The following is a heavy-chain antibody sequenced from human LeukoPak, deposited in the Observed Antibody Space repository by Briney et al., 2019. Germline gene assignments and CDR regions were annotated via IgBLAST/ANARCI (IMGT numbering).Heavy chain of an antibody. V-gene: IGHV1-18*01. CDR1: GYTFTSCG. CDR2: ISAYNGNT. J-gene: IGHJ4*02. D-gene: IGHD3-16*01. CDR3: ARGSYYDYVWGSTRALFDY. Sequence: ASVKVSCKASGYTFTSCGISWVRQAPGQGLEWMGWISAYNGNTNYAQKLQGRVTMTTDTSTSTAYMELRSLRSDDTAVYYCARGSYYDYVWGSTRALFDYWGQGTLVTVSS.